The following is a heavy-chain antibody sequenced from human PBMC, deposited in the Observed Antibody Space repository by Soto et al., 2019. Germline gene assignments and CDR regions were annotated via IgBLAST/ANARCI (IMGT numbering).Heavy chain of an antibody. CDR1: GFSLTNTRMC. CDR3: ENAGDFDLLRFDR. CDR2: IHWDDDK. J-gene: IGHJ4*02. V-gene: IGHV2-5*08. D-gene: IGHD2-2*01. Sequence: QITLKESGPPLVSPAQTLTLTCAFSGFSLTNTRMCVSWIRQPPGKALEWLALIHWDDDKRYSPSLKNRLNGSNDTSTNQVVLTITNISPDDTGTYFCENAGDFDLLRFDRWGPGTLVTVAS.